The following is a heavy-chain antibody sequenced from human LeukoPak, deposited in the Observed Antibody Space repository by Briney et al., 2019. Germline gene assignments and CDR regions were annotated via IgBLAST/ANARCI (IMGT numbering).Heavy chain of an antibody. V-gene: IGHV3-21*01. J-gene: IGHJ5*02. CDR2: IISDSFYI. D-gene: IGHD2-2*01. CDR3: ARHGEINCSSASCPNWFDP. CDR1: GFTFSSYT. Sequence: GGSLRLSCAASGFTFSSYTMNWVRQAPGKGLEWVSAIISDSFYIYYADSVKGRFTVSRDNAKSSLYLQMNGLRAEDTALYYCARHGEINCSSASCPNWFDPWGQGTLVTVSS.